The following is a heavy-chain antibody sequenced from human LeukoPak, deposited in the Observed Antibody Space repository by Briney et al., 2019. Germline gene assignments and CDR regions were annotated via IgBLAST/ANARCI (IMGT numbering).Heavy chain of an antibody. V-gene: IGHV7-4-1*02. D-gene: IGHD6-6*01. CDR3: ARGGFKSSSLFDY. J-gene: IGHJ4*02. CDR2: INTNTGNP. Sequence: GASVKVSCKASGYTFTSYAMYWVRQAPGQGLERMGWINTNTGNPTYAQGFTGRFVFSLDTSVSTAYLQISSLKAEDTAVYYCARGGFKSSSLFDYWGQGTLVTVSS. CDR1: GYTFTSYA.